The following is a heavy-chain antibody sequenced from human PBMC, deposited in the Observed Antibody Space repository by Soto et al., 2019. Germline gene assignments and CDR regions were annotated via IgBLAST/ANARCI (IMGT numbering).Heavy chain of an antibody. Sequence: LRLSCAASGFTFSSYWVHWVRQAPGKGLVWVSRINSDGSSTSYADSVKGRFTISRDNAKNTLYLQMNSLRAEDTAVYYCARDVELRGVGYYYYYGMDVWGQGTTVTVSS. V-gene: IGHV3-74*01. CDR1: GFTFSSYW. CDR2: INSDGSST. CDR3: ARDVELRGVGYYYYYGMDV. J-gene: IGHJ6*02. D-gene: IGHD1-26*01.